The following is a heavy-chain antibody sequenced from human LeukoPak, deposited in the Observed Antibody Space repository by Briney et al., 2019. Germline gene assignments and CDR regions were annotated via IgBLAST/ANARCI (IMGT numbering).Heavy chain of an antibody. J-gene: IGHJ3*02. D-gene: IGHD1-26*01. Sequence: PSETLSLTCTVSGYPISSGYYWGWIRQPPGKGLEWIGSIYHSGSTYYNPSLKSRITISVDTSKNQFSLRLSSVTAADTAVYYCAREGVVGATFWSRDAFDIWGQGTMVTVSS. V-gene: IGHV4-38-2*02. CDR3: AREGVVGATFWSRDAFDI. CDR1: GYPISSGYY. CDR2: IYHSGST.